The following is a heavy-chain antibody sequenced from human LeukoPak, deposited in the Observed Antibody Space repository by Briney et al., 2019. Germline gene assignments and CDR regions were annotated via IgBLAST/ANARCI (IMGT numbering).Heavy chain of an antibody. D-gene: IGHD3-9*01. CDR1: GFTFSSYS. Sequence: PGGSLRLSCAASGFTFSSYSMNWVRQAPGKGLEWVSYISSSSSTIYYADSVKGRFTISRDNAKNSLYLQMNSLRAEDTAVYYCARDGNDWYNWFDPWGQGTLVTVSS. V-gene: IGHV3-48*01. J-gene: IGHJ5*02. CDR2: ISSSSSTI. CDR3: ARDGNDWYNWFDP.